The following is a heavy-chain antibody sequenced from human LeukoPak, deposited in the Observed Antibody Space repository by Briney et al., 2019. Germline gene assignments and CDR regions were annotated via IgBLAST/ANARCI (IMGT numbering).Heavy chain of an antibody. CDR3: ARDSYCSSTSCPPRY. D-gene: IGHD2-2*01. Sequence: GGSLRLSCAASGFTFSSYAMHWVRQAPGKGLEWVAVISYDGSNKYYADSVKGRFTISRDNSKNTLYLQMNSLRAEDTAVYYCARDSYCSSTSCPPRYWGQGTLVTVSS. J-gene: IGHJ4*02. CDR2: ISYDGSNK. CDR1: GFTFSSYA. V-gene: IGHV3-30-3*01.